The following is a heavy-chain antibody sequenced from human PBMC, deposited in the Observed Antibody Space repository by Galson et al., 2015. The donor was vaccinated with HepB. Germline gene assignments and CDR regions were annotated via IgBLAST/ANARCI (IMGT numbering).Heavy chain of an antibody. J-gene: IGHJ4*02. Sequence: SLRLSCAASGFTFSSFALHWVRQAPGKGLEWVAVVSYDGRNNYYADSVKGRFTISRDNSRNTLYLQMNSLRVEDTAVYSCARAAGYSSTWYSLDYWGQGTLVTVSS. V-gene: IGHV3-30*04. CDR3: ARAAGYSSTWYSLDY. D-gene: IGHD6-13*01. CDR1: GFTFSSFA. CDR2: VSYDGRNN.